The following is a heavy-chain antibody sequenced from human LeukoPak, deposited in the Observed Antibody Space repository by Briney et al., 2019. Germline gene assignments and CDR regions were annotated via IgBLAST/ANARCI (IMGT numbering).Heavy chain of an antibody. V-gene: IGHV4-59*01. CDR3: AGSNGRGLDV. CDR1: GGSISTSS. D-gene: IGHD3-16*01. CDR2: IYYTGTT. Sequence: SETLSLTCTVSGGSISTSSWSWLRQPPGKGLEWIGEIYYTGTTNYNPSLRSRLSMSLDTSRNHFSLKLSSVTAADTAVYYCAGSNGRGLDVWGQGTTVTVSS. J-gene: IGHJ6*02.